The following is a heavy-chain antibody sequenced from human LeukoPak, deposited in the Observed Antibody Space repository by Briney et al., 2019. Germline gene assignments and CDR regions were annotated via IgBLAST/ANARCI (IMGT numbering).Heavy chain of an antibody. CDR1: GFTVSSNY. CDR3: ARVWLLYGGNMVGI. V-gene: IGHV3-53*05. Sequence: GGSLRLSCAASGFTVSSNYMSWVRQAPGKGLEWVSVIYSGGSTYYADSVKGRFTISRDNAKNSLYLQMNSLRAEDTAVYYCARVWLLYGGNMVGIWGQGTMVTVSS. J-gene: IGHJ3*02. CDR2: IYSGGST. D-gene: IGHD4-23*01.